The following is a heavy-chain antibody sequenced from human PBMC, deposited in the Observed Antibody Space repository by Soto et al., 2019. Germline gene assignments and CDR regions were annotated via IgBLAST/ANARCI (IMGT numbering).Heavy chain of an antibody. V-gene: IGHV1-2*02. CDR1: GYTFTGYY. D-gene: IGHD3-10*01. J-gene: IGHJ6*02. CDR3: ASQSYPLGGYYYYGMDV. Sequence: ASVKVSCKASGYTFTGYYMHWVRQAPGQGLEWMGWINPNSGGTNYAQKFQGRVTMTRDTSISTAYMELSRLRSDGTAVYYCASQSYPLGGYYYYGMDVWGQGTTVTVSS. CDR2: INPNSGGT.